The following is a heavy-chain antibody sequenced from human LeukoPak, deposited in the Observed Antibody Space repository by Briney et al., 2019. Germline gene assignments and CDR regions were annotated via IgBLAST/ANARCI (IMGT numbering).Heavy chain of an antibody. Sequence: PGGSLRLSCAASGFTFSSYDMHWVRRAPGKGLEWVASIWHDGNRKYHADSVEGRFPISRDNSKNTVYVQMNSLRADDTAVYYCTRAAGITGTSRDNWFDPWGQGTLVIVSS. D-gene: IGHD1/OR15-1a*01. CDR2: IWHDGNRK. CDR3: TRAAGITGTSRDNWFDP. J-gene: IGHJ5*02. V-gene: IGHV3-33*01. CDR1: GFTFSSYD.